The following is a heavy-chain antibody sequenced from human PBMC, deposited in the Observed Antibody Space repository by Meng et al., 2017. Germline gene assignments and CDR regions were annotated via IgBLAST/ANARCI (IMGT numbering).Heavy chain of an antibody. CDR1: GGTFSSYA. CDR2: IIPIFGTA. J-gene: IGHJ4*02. V-gene: IGHV1-69*05. CDR3: ALRVSSSWQKGDY. D-gene: IGHD6-13*01. Sequence: SVKVSCKASGGTFSSYAISWVRQAPGQGLEWMGGIIPIFGTANYAQKFQGRVTITTDESTSTAYMELSSLRSEDTAVYYWALRVSSSWQKGDYWGQGTLVTVS.